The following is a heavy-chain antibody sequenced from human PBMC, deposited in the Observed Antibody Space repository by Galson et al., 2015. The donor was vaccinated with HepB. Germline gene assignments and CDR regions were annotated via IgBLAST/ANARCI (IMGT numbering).Heavy chain of an antibody. J-gene: IGHJ3*02. CDR1: GFTFSNAW. Sequence: SLRLSCAASGFTFSNAWMSWVRQAPGKGLEWVGRIKSKTDGGTTDYAAPVKGRFTISRDDSKNTLYLQMNSLKTEDTAVYYCTTDRSDFHAFDIWGQGTMVTVSS. V-gene: IGHV3-15*01. CDR2: IKSKTDGGTT. D-gene: IGHD3-3*01. CDR3: TTDRSDFHAFDI.